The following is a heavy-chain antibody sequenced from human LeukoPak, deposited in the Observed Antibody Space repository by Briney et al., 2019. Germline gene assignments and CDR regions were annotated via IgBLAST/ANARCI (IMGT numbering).Heavy chain of an antibody. D-gene: IGHD6-13*01. CDR3: ARVFRYSSSWYFDY. CDR1: GFTFSSYA. Sequence: PGGSLRLSCAASGFTFSSYAMHWVRQAPGKGLEWVAVISYDGSNKYYADSVKGRFTISRDNSKNTLYLQMNSLRAEDTAVYYCARVFRYSSSWYFDYWGQGTLVTVSS. V-gene: IGHV3-30*04. J-gene: IGHJ4*02. CDR2: ISYDGSNK.